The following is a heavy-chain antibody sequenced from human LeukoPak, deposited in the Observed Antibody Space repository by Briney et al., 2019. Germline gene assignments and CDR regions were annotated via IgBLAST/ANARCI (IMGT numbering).Heavy chain of an antibody. D-gene: IGHD6-19*01. CDR3: ARDEGDQWQPLDY. V-gene: IGHV3-23*01. CDR1: GFTFSSYA. J-gene: IGHJ4*02. Sequence: GGSLRLSCAASGFTFSSYAMSWVRQPPGKGLEWVSVISGGAFTIYYADSVKGRFTISRDNSKNTLYLQMDSLRAEDTAVYYCARDEGDQWQPLDYWGQGTLVTVSS. CDR2: ISGGAFTI.